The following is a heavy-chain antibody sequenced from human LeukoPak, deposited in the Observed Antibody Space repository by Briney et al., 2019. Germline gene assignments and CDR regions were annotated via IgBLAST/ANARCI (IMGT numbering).Heavy chain of an antibody. V-gene: IGHV4-39*01. D-gene: IGHD3-3*01. J-gene: IGHJ4*02. Sequence: PSETLSLTCTVSGGSISSSSYYWGWIHQPPGKGLEWIGSIYYSGSTYYNPSLKSRVTISVDTSKNQFSLKLSSVTAADTAVYYCASLSIFGVVIPQGYWGQGTLVTVSS. CDR1: GGSISSSSYY. CDR2: IYYSGST. CDR3: ASLSIFGVVIPQGY.